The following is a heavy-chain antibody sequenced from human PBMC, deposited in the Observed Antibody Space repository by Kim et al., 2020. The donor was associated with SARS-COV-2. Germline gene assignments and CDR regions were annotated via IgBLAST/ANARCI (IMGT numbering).Heavy chain of an antibody. V-gene: IGHV4-39*01. Sequence: RKSRVTISVDTSKNQFSLKLSSVTAADTAVYYCARFVVVVPAAMAYYFDYWGQGTLVTVSS. D-gene: IGHD2-2*01. J-gene: IGHJ4*02. CDR3: ARFVVVVPAAMAYYFDY.